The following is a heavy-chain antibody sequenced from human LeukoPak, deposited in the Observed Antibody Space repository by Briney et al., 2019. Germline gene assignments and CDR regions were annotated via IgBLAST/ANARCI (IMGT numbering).Heavy chain of an antibody. V-gene: IGHV4-4*02. CDR2: VHLSGTS. CDR3: ARESGAFSPFGF. CDR1: GGSILTTNW. J-gene: IGHJ4*02. D-gene: IGHD1-26*01. Sequence: SGTLSLTCAVSGGSILTTNWWSWVRQPPGKGLEWIGEVHLSGTSNYNPSLKSRVSMSIDKSKNQLSLKLTSVTAADTAMYYCARESGAFSPFGFWGRGILVTVSS.